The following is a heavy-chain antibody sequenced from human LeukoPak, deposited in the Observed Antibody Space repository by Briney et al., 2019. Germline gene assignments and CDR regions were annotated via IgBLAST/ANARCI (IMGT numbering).Heavy chain of an antibody. J-gene: IGHJ4*02. D-gene: IGHD6-13*01. CDR3: ARGIAAAGSLDY. V-gene: IGHV3-53*05. CDR1: GFTVSSNY. CDR2: IYSGGST. Sequence: GGSMRLSCAASGFTVSSNYMSWVRQAPGKGLEWVSVIYSGGSTYYADSVKGRFTISRDNSKNTLYLQMNSLRAEDTAVYYCARGIAAAGSLDYWGQGTLVTVSS.